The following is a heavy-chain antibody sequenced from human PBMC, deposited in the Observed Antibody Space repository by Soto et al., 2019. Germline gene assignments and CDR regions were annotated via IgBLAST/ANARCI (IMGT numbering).Heavy chain of an antibody. CDR3: ARVVAAAGTRWFDP. V-gene: IGHV3-48*01. Sequence: GGSLRLSCAASGFTFSSYAMSWVRQAPGKGLEWVSYISSSSSTIYYADSVKGRFTISRDNAKNSLYLQMNSLRAEDTAVYYCARVVAAAGTRWFDPWGQGTLVTVSS. CDR2: ISSSSSTI. J-gene: IGHJ5*02. CDR1: GFTFSSYA. D-gene: IGHD6-13*01.